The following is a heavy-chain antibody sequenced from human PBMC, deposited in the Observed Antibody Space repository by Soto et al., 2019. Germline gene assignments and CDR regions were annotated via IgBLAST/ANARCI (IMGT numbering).Heavy chain of an antibody. J-gene: IGHJ6*03. CDR2: ISSSSSYI. CDR1: GFTISSYS. D-gene: IGHD3-16*02. V-gene: IGHV3-21*01. CDR3: ARDPTGMITFGGVIVYARGVYYRDV. Sequence: EVQLVESGGGLVKPGGSLRLSCAASGFTISSYSMNWVRQAPGKGLEWVSSISSSSSYIYYADSVMGRFTISRDNAKNSRYLQMISLSAEDTAVYYFARDPTGMITFGGVIVYARGVYYRDVWGKGTTVTVS.